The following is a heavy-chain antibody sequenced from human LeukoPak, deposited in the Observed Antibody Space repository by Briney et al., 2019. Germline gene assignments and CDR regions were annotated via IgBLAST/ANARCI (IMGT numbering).Heavy chain of an antibody. CDR1: GFILSNHW. D-gene: IGHD4-11*01. CDR2: INPDGSVI. CDR3: ATVTTGY. Sequence: GGSLRLSCAGSGFILSNHWMHWVRQAPGKGLVWISRINPDGSVINYADSVQGRFTVSRDNAKNTLYLQMNSLRAEDTAVYYCATVTTGYWGQGTLVTVSS. J-gene: IGHJ4*02. V-gene: IGHV3-74*01.